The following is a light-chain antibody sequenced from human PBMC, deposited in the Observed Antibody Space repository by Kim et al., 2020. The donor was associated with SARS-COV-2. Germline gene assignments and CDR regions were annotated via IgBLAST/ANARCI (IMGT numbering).Light chain of an antibody. CDR2: GTS. CDR3: QQYHSWPQT. CDR1: QSVGSN. J-gene: IGKJ1*01. Sequence: VSPGERATLTCRASQSVGSNLAWYQQKPGQAPRLLIYGTSTRDTGIPARFSGSGSGTDFTLTISSLQSEDFAAYYCQQYHSWPQTFGRGTKVEIK. V-gene: IGKV3-15*01.